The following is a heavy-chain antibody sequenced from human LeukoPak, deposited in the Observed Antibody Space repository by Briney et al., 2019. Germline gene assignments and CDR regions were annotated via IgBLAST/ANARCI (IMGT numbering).Heavy chain of an antibody. CDR2: INPNSGGT. J-gene: IGHJ4*02. Sequence: ASVKVSCKASGYTFTGYYLHWVRQAPGRGLEWMGWINPNSGGTNYAQKFQGRVTMTRDTSISTAYMELSRLRSDDTAVYYCAREVHSGWTKFDYWGQGTLVTVSS. CDR3: AREVHSGWTKFDY. V-gene: IGHV1-2*02. D-gene: IGHD6-19*01. CDR1: GYTFTGYY.